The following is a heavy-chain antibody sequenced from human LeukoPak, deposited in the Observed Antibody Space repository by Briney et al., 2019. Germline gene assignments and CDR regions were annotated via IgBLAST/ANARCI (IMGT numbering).Heavy chain of an antibody. J-gene: IGHJ4*02. CDR1: GFTFYDYG. V-gene: IGHV3-20*04. Sequence: GGSLRLSCAASGFTFYDYGMSWVRQAPGKGVEWVSGINWNGGSKGYADSVKGRFTISRDNAKNSLYLQMNSLRAEDTALYYCARGTLKAAATDFDYWGQGTLVTVSS. D-gene: IGHD6-13*01. CDR2: INWNGGSK. CDR3: ARGTLKAAATDFDY.